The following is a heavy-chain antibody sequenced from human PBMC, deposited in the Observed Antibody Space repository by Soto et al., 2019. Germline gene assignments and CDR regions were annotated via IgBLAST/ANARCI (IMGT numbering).Heavy chain of an antibody. D-gene: IGHD6-13*01. J-gene: IGHJ6*02. CDR1: GFTFVSLA. Sequence: SLRLSSAASGFTFVSLAIHWVLQDPGKGLEWVAVISYDGSNKYYADSVKGRFTISRDNSKNTLYLQMNSLRAEDTAVYYCARNHLAAVEYYYYYYGMDVWGQGTTVTVSS. V-gene: IGHV3-30-3*01. CDR2: ISYDGSNK. CDR3: ARNHLAAVEYYYYYYGMDV.